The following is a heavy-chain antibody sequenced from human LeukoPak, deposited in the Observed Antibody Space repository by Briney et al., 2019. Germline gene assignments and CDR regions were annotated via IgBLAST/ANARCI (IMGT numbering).Heavy chain of an antibody. D-gene: IGHD3-10*01. CDR3: ARVLRWYYGSGSEPETGFDP. V-gene: IGHV1-2*02. Sequence: GASVKVSCKASGYTFTGHYMHWVRQAPGQGLEWMGWIDPNSGGTDYVQKFQGRVTMTTDTSTSTAYMELRSLRSDDTAVYYCARVLRWYYGSGSEPETGFDPWGQGTLVTVSS. CDR1: GYTFTGHY. J-gene: IGHJ5*02. CDR2: IDPNSGGT.